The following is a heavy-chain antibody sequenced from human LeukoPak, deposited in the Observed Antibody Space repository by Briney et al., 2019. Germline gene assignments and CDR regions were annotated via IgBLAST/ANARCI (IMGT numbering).Heavy chain of an antibody. Sequence: GGSLRLSCAASGFTFSSYGMHWVRQAPGKGLEWVAVISYDGSNKYYADSVKGRFTISRHNSGNTLYLQMNSLRAEDTAVYYCARVGPGYTYVYGAPYYFDSWGQGTLVTVSS. CDR1: GFTFSSYG. J-gene: IGHJ4*02. V-gene: IGHV3-30*03. CDR3: ARVGPGYTYVYGAPYYFDS. CDR2: ISYDGSNK. D-gene: IGHD5-18*01.